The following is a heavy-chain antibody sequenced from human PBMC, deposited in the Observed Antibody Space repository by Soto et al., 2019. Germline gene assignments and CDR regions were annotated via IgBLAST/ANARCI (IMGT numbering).Heavy chain of an antibody. V-gene: IGHV3-23*01. Sequence: GGSLRLSGAGSGFTFSTYAMTWVRQAPGKGLEWVSAISGSGGSTYYADSVKGRFTISRDNSKNTLYLQMNSLRAEDTAVYYCAYSSTPFDYWGQGTLVTVSS. D-gene: IGHD6-13*01. J-gene: IGHJ4*02. CDR1: GFTFSTYA. CDR3: AYSSTPFDY. CDR2: ISGSGGST.